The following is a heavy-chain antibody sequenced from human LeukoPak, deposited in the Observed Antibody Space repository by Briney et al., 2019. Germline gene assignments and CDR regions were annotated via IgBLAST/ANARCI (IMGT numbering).Heavy chain of an antibody. Sequence: SCKASGGTFISYAISWVRQAPGKGLEWVTVISYDGHTNYVDSVKGRFTISRDNSKNMLYLQMNGLRDEDTAVYYCAKERGSTTHFDFWGQGTLVTVSS. J-gene: IGHJ4*02. V-gene: IGHV3-30*04. CDR2: ISYDGHT. CDR1: GGTFISYA. D-gene: IGHD2-2*01. CDR3: AKERGSTTHFDF.